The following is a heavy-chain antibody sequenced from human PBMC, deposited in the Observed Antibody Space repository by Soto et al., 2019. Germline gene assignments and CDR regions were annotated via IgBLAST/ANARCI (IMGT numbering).Heavy chain of an antibody. CDR2: ISAYNGNT. CDR3: ARVRETYSSSWPFDY. Sequence: ASVTVSCTASGYTFTSYGISWVRQAPGQGLEWMGWISAYNGNTNYAQKFQGRVTITRDTPASTAYMELSSLRSEDTAVYYCARVRETYSSSWPFDYWGQGTLVTVSS. D-gene: IGHD6-13*01. V-gene: IGHV1-18*01. J-gene: IGHJ4*02. CDR1: GYTFTSYG.